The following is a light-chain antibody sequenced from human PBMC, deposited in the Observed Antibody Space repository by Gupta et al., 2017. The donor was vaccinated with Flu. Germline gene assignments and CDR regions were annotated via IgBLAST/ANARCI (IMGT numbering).Light chain of an antibody. CDR2: QAS. V-gene: IGKV3-11*01. CDR1: QSISIY. J-gene: IGKJ4*01. CDR3: HEREDECGLT. Sequence: TLSMSPGDRATISCRASQSISIYSTSYPPKTGKAPRILIYQASKRASGIPSRFMGSGSGTDFTLTISGLETDDSAVKYWHEREDECGLTFGEGTTVEIK.